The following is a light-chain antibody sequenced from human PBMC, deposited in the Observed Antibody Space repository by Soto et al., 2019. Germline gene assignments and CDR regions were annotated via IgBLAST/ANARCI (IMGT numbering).Light chain of an antibody. CDR3: QQYGGSPRVT. V-gene: IGKV3-20*01. Sequence: EIVLTQSPGTLSLSPGERATLSCRASQSVSSNYLAWYQQKPGQAPRLLIYGASSRATGIPDRFIGSGSGTDFTLTISRLEPEDFAVYYCQQYGGSPRVTFGGRTKVEIK. CDR1: QSVSSNY. CDR2: GAS. J-gene: IGKJ4*01.